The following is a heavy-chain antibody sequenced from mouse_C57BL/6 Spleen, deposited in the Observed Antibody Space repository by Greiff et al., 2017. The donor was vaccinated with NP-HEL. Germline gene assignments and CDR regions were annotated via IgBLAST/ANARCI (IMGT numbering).Heavy chain of an antibody. V-gene: IGHV14-4*01. CDR3: TTDGYYDY. CDR1: GFNIKDDY. J-gene: IGHJ2*01. CDR2: IDPENGDT. Sequence: EVQVVESGAELVRPGASVKLSCTASGFNIKDDYMHWVKQRPEQGLEWIGWIDPENGDTEYASKFQGKATITADTSSNTAYLQLSSLTSEDTAVYYCTTDGYYDYWGQGTTLTVSS. D-gene: IGHD2-3*01.